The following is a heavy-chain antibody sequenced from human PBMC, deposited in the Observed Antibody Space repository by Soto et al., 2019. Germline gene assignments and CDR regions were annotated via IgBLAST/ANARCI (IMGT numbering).Heavy chain of an antibody. CDR3: AKDRSGVFYYYGLDV. CDR1: GITLSSYS. J-gene: IGHJ6*02. Sequence: PGRSLRLSCAASGITLSSYSMNWVRQAPGKGLEWVAVISYDGGKQFYADSVQGRFTISRDNSKNTLFLQMDSLRAEDTAVYYCAKDRSGVFYYYGLDVWGEGTTVTVS. D-gene: IGHD3-10*01. CDR2: ISYDGGKQ. V-gene: IGHV3-30*18.